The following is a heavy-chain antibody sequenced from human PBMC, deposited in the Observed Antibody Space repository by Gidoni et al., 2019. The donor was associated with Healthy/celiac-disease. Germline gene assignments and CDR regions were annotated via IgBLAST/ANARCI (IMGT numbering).Heavy chain of an antibody. CDR3: ARGDSSSWPNYFDY. J-gene: IGHJ4*02. CDR1: GFTFSSYS. V-gene: IGHV3-21*01. D-gene: IGHD6-13*01. CDR2: ISSSSSYI. Sequence: EVQLVESGGGLVKPGGSLRLSCAASGFTFSSYSMNWVRQAPGKGLEWVSSISSSSSYIYYADSVKGRFTISRDNAKNSLYLQMNSLRAEDTAVYYCARGDSSSWPNYFDYWGQGTLVTVSS.